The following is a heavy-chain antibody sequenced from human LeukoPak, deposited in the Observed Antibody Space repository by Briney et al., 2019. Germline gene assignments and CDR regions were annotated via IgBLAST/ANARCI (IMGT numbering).Heavy chain of an antibody. D-gene: IGHD3-16*01. CDR3: AREMIDAFDI. J-gene: IGHJ3*02. V-gene: IGHV3-21*01. Sequence: PGGSLRLSCAASGFTFSSYAMSWVRQAPGKGLEWVSSISSSSSYIYYADSVKGRFTISRDSAKNSLYLQMNSLRAEDTAVYYCAREMIDAFDIWGQGTMVTVSS. CDR2: ISSSSSYI. CDR1: GFTFSSYA.